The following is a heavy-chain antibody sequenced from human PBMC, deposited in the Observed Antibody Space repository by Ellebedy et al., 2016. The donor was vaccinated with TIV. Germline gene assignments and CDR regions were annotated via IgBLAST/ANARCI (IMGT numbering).Heavy chain of an antibody. V-gene: IGHV5-51*01. CDR3: ARPTGGDSSLDN. D-gene: IGHD6-13*01. J-gene: IGHJ3*02. CDR2: IYPGDSDT. CDR1: GYSFTSYW. Sequence: GESLKISCTASGYSFTSYWIGWVRQMPGKGLEWMGIIYPGDSDTLYRPSFQGQFTSSADKSISTAYLQWSSLTASDTAMYYCARPTGGDSSLDNWGQGTMVTVSS.